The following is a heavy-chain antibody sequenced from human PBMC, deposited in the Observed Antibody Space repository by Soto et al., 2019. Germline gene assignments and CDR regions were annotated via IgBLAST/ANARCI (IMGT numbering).Heavy chain of an antibody. CDR3: ARSILFGELSSEFGS. D-gene: IGHD3-10*01. CDR1: GFTFSSYA. J-gene: IGHJ4*02. V-gene: IGHV3-30*04. CDR2: ISYDGSNK. Sequence: QVQLVESGGGVVQPGRSLRLSCAASGFTFSSYAMHWVRQAPGKGLEGVAVISYDGSNKYYADSVKGRFTISRDNYKHTLYLQMNSLTAEDTAVYYCARSILFGELSSEFGSWGQGTLVTVSS.